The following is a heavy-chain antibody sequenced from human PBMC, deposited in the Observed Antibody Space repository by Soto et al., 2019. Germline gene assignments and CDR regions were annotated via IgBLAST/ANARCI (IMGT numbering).Heavy chain of an antibody. CDR3: ASLARSLTSYYFDY. Sequence: QVQLVQSGAEVKKPGSSVKVSCKASGGTFSSYAISWVRQAPGQGLEWMGGIIPIFGTANCAQKFQGRVTTTADKSTSTAYMELSSLRSEDTAVYYCASLARSLTSYYFDYWGQGTLVTVSS. D-gene: IGHD6-6*01. J-gene: IGHJ4*02. CDR2: IIPIFGTA. V-gene: IGHV1-69*06. CDR1: GGTFSSYA.